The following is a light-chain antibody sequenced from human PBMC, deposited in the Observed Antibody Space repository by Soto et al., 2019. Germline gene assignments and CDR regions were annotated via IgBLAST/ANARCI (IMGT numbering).Light chain of an antibody. J-gene: IGKJ4*01. V-gene: IGKV3-20*01. CDR3: QQCGSSPVT. CDR2: GTS. CDR1: GSVNSYY. Sequence: EIVLTQSPATLSLSPGERATLSCRAAGSVNSYYLAWYQQKPGQAPRLIIYGTSTRATDIPHRFSGSGSGTDFTLTISRLEPEDFAMYYCQQCGSSPVTFGGGTMVEIK.